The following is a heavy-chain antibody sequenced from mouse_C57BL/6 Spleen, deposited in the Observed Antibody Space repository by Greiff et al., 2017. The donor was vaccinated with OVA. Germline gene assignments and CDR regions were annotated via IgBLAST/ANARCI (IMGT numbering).Heavy chain of an antibody. D-gene: IGHD1-1*01. J-gene: IGHJ4*01. CDR2: ISSGSSTI. CDR3: ARLITTVVAKAMDY. V-gene: IGHV5-17*01. CDR1: GFTFSDYG. Sequence: EVQLVESGGGLVKPGGSLKLSCAASGFTFSDYGMHWVRQAPEKGLEWVAYISSGSSTIYYADTVKGRFTITRDNAKNTLFLQMTSLRSEDTAMYYGARLITTVVAKAMDYWGQGTSVTVSS.